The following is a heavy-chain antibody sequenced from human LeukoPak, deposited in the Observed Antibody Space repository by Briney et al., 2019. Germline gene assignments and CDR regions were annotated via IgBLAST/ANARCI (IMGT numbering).Heavy chain of an antibody. CDR3: ARGPVVVAAMELRSDWFDP. CDR2: IIPILGIA. Sequence: SVTVSCKASGGTFSSYAISWVRQAPGQGLEWMGRIIPILGIANYAQKFQGRVTITADKSTSTAYMELSSLRSEDTAVYYCARGPVVVAAMELRSDWFDPWGQGTLVTVSS. D-gene: IGHD2-15*01. V-gene: IGHV1-69*04. J-gene: IGHJ5*02. CDR1: GGTFSSYA.